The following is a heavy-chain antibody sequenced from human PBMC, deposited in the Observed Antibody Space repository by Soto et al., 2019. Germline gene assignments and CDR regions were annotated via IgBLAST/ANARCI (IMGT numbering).Heavy chain of an antibody. CDR2: IRSKANSYAT. J-gene: IGHJ6*02. CDR3: TRHAHYGSGSYYYGMDV. Sequence: PGGSLRLSCAASGFTVIGSAMHWGRQASGKGLEWVGRIRSKANSYATAYAASVKGRFTISRDDSKNTAYLQMNSLKTEDTAVYYCTRHAHYGSGSYYYGMDVWGQGTTVTVSS. V-gene: IGHV3-73*01. CDR1: GFTVIGSA. D-gene: IGHD3-10*01.